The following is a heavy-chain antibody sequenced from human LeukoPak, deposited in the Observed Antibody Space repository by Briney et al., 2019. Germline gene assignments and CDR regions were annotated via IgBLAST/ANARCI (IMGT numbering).Heavy chain of an antibody. D-gene: IGHD1-26*01. CDR1: GFVFTIYT. CDR3: VKDFGRIRGTPDS. V-gene: IGHV3-64D*06. J-gene: IGHJ4*02. Sequence: GGSLRLSCSASGFVFTIYTMYWVRQAPGKGPEYVSTISGSGNGFSIYYADSVKGRFTISRDDSKGILYLQMNGLRSEDTAVYYCVKDFGRIRGTPDSWGQGTLVTVSS. CDR2: ISGSGNGFSI.